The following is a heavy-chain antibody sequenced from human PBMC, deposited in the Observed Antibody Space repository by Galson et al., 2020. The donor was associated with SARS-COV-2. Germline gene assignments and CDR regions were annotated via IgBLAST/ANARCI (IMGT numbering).Heavy chain of an antibody. CDR1: GGSISSSSYY. D-gene: IGHD2-2*01. V-gene: IGHV4-39*07. Sequence: SETMSLTCTVSGGSISSSSYYWGWIRQPPGKGLEWIGSIYYSGSTYYNPSLKSRVTISVDTSKNQFSLKLSSVTAADTAVYYCSITGPIGYCSSTSCYGYWGQGTLVTVSS. CDR3: SITGPIGYCSSTSCYGY. J-gene: IGHJ4*02. CDR2: IYYSGST.